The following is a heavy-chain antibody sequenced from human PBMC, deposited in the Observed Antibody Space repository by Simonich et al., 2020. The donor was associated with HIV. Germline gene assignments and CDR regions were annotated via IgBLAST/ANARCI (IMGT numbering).Heavy chain of an antibody. CDR2: TEPKMSGT. J-gene: IGHJ3*02. CDR3: ASPYGINSPDAFAI. V-gene: IGHV1-2*06. Sequence: QVQLVQSGAEVENPGASVKVSCKASVYTFTGYYMHWVRQAPGQGLEWMERTEPKMSGTNSAQRCRGRVTMTRDTSISTAYMELSSLRSDDTAIYYCASPYGINSPDAFAIWGQGKLVTVSS. CDR1: VYTFTGYY. D-gene: IGHD4-17*01.